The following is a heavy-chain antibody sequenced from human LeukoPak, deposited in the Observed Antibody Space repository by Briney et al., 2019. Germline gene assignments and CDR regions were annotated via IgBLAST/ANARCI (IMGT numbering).Heavy chain of an antibody. Sequence: PGGSLRLSCAASGFTFSIYAMSWVRQAPGKGLEWVSAISSSASNSYFADSVKGRFIISRDNSKNTLYLQMNGLRVEDTATYYCARDRKSGWLRLRLHWGQGTLVTVSS. CDR1: GFTFSIYA. CDR2: ISSSASNS. CDR3: ARDRKSGWLRLRLH. V-gene: IGHV3-23*01. J-gene: IGHJ4*02. D-gene: IGHD5-12*01.